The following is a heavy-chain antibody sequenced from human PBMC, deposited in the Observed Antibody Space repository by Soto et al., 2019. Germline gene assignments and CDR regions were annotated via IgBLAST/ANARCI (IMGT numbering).Heavy chain of an antibody. D-gene: IGHD3-10*01. CDR3: TTQLELWFGELPDY. V-gene: IGHV3-15*07. Sequence: EVQLVESGGGLVKPGGSLRISCAASGFTFSNAWMNWVRQAPGKGLEWVGRIKSKTDGGTTDYAAPVKGRFTISRDDSKNTLYLQMNRLKTEDTAVYYCTTQLELWFGELPDYWGQGTLVTVSS. J-gene: IGHJ4*02. CDR2: IKSKTDGGTT. CDR1: GFTFSNAW.